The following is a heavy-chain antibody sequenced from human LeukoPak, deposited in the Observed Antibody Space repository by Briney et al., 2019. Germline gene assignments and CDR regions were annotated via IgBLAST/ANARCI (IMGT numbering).Heavy chain of an antibody. D-gene: IGHD6-19*01. CDR2: ISYDGSNK. V-gene: IGHV3-30*18. CDR1: GFTFSSYG. J-gene: IGHJ4*02. CDR3: AKGSYSSGWFFDY. Sequence: GGSLRLSCAASGFTFSSYGMHWVRQAPGKGLEWVAVISYDGSNKYYADSVKGRFTISRDNSKNTLYLQMNSLRAEDTAVYYCAKGSYSSGWFFDYWGQGTLVTVSS.